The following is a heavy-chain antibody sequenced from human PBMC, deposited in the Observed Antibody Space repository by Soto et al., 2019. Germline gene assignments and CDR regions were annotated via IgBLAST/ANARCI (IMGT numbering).Heavy chain of an antibody. CDR2: IYWDGDK. D-gene: IGHD3-3*01. V-gene: IGHV2-5*02. Sequence: QINLIESGPTLVKPTQTLTLTCTFSGFSLSTSGAAVGWVRQPPGRALEWLALIYWDGDKRYNASLGNRLTSTKDTSMNQVVLTLTNVDPADTATYYCAHRATMKIFGLIIDTGIWFDPWGQGTRVIVSS. J-gene: IGHJ5*02. CDR3: AHRATMKIFGLIIDTGIWFDP. CDR1: GFSLSTSGAA.